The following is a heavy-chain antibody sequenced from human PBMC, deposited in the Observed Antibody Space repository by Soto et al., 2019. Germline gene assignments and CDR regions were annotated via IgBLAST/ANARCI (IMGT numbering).Heavy chain of an antibody. Sequence: XTLSLACTVSGGSLSGYYWSWIRQPAGKGMEWIGRMYNSERTNYNPSLKSRVTMSMDTSKNQFSLKLTSVTAADTAVYFCAREPLAHSYFDLWGQGTLVTVSS. J-gene: IGHJ4*02. CDR2: MYNSERT. CDR3: AREPLAHSYFDL. V-gene: IGHV4-4*07. CDR1: GGSLSGYY.